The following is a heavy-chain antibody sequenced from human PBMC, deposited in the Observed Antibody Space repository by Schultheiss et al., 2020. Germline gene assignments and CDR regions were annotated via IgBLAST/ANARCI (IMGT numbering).Heavy chain of an antibody. CDR3: ARLSGTYGRDCDY. D-gene: IGHD1-26*01. V-gene: IGHV4-4*08. CDR2: IHSRGSS. J-gene: IGHJ4*02. CDR1: GGSISSYY. Sequence: SETLSLTCTVSGGSISSYYWGWIRQPPGRGLEWIGYIHSRGSSNYSPSLRSRLTISVDTSKNQFSLKLSSVTAADTAVYYCARLSGTYGRDCDYWGQGTLVTVCS.